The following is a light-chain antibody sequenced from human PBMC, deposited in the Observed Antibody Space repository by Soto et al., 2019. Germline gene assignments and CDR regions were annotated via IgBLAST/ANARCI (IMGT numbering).Light chain of an antibody. CDR2: LNSDGSH. Sequence: QLVLTQAPSASASLGASVKLTCTLSSGHSSYAIAWHQQQPEKGPRYLMKLNSDGSHSQGDGIPDRFSGSSSGAERYLTISSLQSEDEADYYCQTWGTGIQVVFGGGTKLTVL. J-gene: IGLJ2*01. CDR1: SGHSSYA. CDR3: QTWGTGIQVV. V-gene: IGLV4-69*01.